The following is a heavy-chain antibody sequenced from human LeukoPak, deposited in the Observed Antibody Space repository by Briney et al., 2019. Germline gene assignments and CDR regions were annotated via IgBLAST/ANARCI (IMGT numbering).Heavy chain of an antibody. Sequence: PGGSLRLSCAASGLTFSTSNINWVRQAPGKGLEWVSYISSDGNTMYYANSVKGRFTISRDNAKNSLYLQMSSLRAEDTAVYYCARVVRIIYGDYADYWGQGTLVTVSS. CDR1: GLTFSTSN. CDR2: ISSDGNTM. V-gene: IGHV3-48*01. CDR3: ARVVRIIYGDYADY. J-gene: IGHJ4*02. D-gene: IGHD4-17*01.